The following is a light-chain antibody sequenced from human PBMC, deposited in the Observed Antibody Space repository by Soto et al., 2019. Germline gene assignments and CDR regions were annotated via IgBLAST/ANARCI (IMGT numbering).Light chain of an antibody. CDR3: QQTYIAPAT. V-gene: IGKV1-39*01. Sequence: DIQMTQSPSSLSASVGDRVTITCRASQSISHCLSWFQQKPGQAPKLLIYAASSLQSGVPSRFSGSGSGTDFILTIDSLQPEDFATYYCQQTYIAPATFGQGTKVGVK. CDR1: QSISHC. CDR2: AAS. J-gene: IGKJ1*01.